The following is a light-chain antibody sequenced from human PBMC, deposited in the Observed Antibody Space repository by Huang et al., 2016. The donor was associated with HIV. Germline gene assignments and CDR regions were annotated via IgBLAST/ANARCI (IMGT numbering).Light chain of an antibody. V-gene: IGKV3-15*01. J-gene: IGKJ2*01. CDR1: QSISSD. CDR3: QQYNDWPET. Sequence: EIVMTQSPATLSVCPGERATLSCRASQSISSDLAWYQQKPGQAPRLLIYGASTRATGIPARLRGSGSGTEFTLTISSLLSEDFAVYYCQQYNDWPETCGQGTKLEIK. CDR2: GAS.